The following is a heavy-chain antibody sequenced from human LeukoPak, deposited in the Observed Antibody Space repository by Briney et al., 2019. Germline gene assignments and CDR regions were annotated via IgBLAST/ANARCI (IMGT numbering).Heavy chain of an antibody. V-gene: IGHV3-48*03. D-gene: IGHD2-2*01. Sequence: GGSLRLSCAASGFTFSSYEMNWVRQAPGKGLEWVSYISSSGSTIYYADSVKGRFTISRDNSKNTLYLQMNRLRAEDTAVYYCAKGSRGSCSRTYCYPFDYWGQGTLVTVSS. CDR2: ISSSGSTI. CDR3: AKGSRGSCSRTYCYPFDY. CDR1: GFTFSSYE. J-gene: IGHJ4*02.